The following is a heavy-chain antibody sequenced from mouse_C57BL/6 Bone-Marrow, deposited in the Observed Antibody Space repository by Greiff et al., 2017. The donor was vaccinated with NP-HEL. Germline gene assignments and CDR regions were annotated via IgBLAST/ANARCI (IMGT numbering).Heavy chain of an antibody. CDR2: ISYDGSN. J-gene: IGHJ3*01. CDR3: AREPN. Sequence: VQLKESGPGLVKPSQSLSLTCSVTGYSITSGYYWNWIRQFPGNKLEWMGYISYDGSNNYNPSLKNRISITRDTSKNQFFLKLNSVTTEDTATYYCAREPNWGQGTLVTVSA. CDR1: GYSITSGYY. V-gene: IGHV3-6*01.